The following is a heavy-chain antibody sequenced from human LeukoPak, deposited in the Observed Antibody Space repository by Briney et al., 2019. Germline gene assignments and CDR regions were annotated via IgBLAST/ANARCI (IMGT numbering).Heavy chain of an antibody. D-gene: IGHD3-22*01. CDR2: IYYSGST. V-gene: IGHV4-59*01. Sequence: SETLSLTCTVSGGSISSYYWSWIRQPPGKRVEWIGYIYYSGSTNYNPSLKSRVTISVDTSKNQFSLKLSSVTAADPAVYYCARVPLYYDSSGVGWFDPWGQGTLVTVSS. CDR3: ARVPLYYDSSGVGWFDP. CDR1: GGSISSYY. J-gene: IGHJ5*02.